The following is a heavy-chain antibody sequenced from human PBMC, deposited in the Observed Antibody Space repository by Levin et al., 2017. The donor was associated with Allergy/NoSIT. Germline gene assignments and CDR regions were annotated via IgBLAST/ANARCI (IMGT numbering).Heavy chain of an antibody. CDR2: ISSSSSTI. D-gene: IGHD3-3*01. CDR3: ARESIFGVDFFDY. Sequence: PGGSLRLSCATSGFTFSSYSMNWVRQAPGKGLEWVSYISSSSSTIYYEDSVKGRFTISRDNAKNSLYLQMNSLRAEDTAVYYCARESIFGVDFFDYWGQGTLITVSS. CDR1: GFTFSSYS. V-gene: IGHV3-48*01. J-gene: IGHJ4*02.